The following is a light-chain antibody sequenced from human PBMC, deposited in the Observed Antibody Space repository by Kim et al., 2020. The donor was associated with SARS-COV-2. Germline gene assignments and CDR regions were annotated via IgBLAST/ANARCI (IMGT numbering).Light chain of an antibody. CDR1: KLGDKY. J-gene: IGLJ3*02. CDR2: QNT. V-gene: IGLV3-1*01. Sequence: SYELTQPPSVSVSPGQTASITCSGDKLGDKYACWYQQKPGQSPVVVIYQNTLRPSAIPERFSGSNSGNTATLTITGTQAMDEADYYCQAWDSNTWVFGRGTQLTVL. CDR3: QAWDSNTWV.